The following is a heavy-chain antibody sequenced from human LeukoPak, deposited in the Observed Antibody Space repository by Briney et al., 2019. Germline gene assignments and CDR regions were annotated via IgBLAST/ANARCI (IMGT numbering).Heavy chain of an antibody. Sequence: PGGSLRLSCAASGFTFTNYWMHWLRQDPGKGLVGVSRINGDGSSTRYADSVEGRFTISRDNAQDPLYVPMNSLRAEDTAVYYCARGIDRGFGSGFDPWGQGTLVTVSS. J-gene: IGHJ5*02. CDR2: INGDGSST. CDR3: ARGIDRGFGSGFDP. CDR1: GFTFTNYW. V-gene: IGHV3-74*01. D-gene: IGHD3-10*01.